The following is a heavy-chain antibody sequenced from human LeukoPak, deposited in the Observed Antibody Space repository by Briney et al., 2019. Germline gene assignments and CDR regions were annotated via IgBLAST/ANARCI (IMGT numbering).Heavy chain of an antibody. Sequence: GASVEVSCKASGYIFTSNYMHWVRQAPGQGLEWMGIINPNGGSTTSAQRFQGRVTMTRDTSTSTIYMELSSLRSDDTAVYYCARVERGYQATDYWGQGTPVTVSS. J-gene: IGHJ4*02. D-gene: IGHD2-2*01. CDR3: ARVERGYQATDY. CDR2: INPNGGST. V-gene: IGHV1-46*01. CDR1: GYIFTSNY.